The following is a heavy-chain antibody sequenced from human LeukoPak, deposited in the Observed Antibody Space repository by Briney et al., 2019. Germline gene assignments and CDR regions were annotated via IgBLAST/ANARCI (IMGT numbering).Heavy chain of an antibody. Sequence: PGGSLRLSCAASGFTFSSYGMHWVRQAPGKGLEWVAVIWFDGSNKYCADSVKGRFTISRDNSKNTLYLQMNSLRAEDTAVYYCARGPLHGAFDYWGQGTLVTVSS. V-gene: IGHV3-33*01. CDR3: ARGPLHGAFDY. CDR2: IWFDGSNK. CDR1: GFTFSSYG. D-gene: IGHD4-17*01. J-gene: IGHJ4*02.